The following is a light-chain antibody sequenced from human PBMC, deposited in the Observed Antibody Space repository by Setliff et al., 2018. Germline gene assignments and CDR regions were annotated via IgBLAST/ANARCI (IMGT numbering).Light chain of an antibody. CDR1: ASDVGAYNF. Sequence: QSALTQPASVSGSPGQSITISCTGTASDVGAYNFVSWYQQHPGKAPNLIIYDVNNRPAGVSNRFSGSKSGNMASLTISGLQAEDEADYYCCSYTGTSTPYVFGTGTKVTVL. CDR2: DVN. CDR3: CSYTGTSTPYV. V-gene: IGLV2-14*01. J-gene: IGLJ1*01.